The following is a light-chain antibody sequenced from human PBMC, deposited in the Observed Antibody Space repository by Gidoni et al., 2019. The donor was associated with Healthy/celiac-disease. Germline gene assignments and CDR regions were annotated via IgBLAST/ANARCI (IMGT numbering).Light chain of an antibody. Sequence: EIVLTQSPGTLSLSPGKRATLSCRASQSVSSSYLAWYQQKPGQAPRLLIYGASSRATGIPDRFSSSGSGTDFTLTISRLEPEDFAVYYCQQYGNSPPWTFGQXTKVEIK. CDR1: QSVSSSY. J-gene: IGKJ1*01. CDR2: GAS. CDR3: QQYGNSPPWT. V-gene: IGKV3-20*01.